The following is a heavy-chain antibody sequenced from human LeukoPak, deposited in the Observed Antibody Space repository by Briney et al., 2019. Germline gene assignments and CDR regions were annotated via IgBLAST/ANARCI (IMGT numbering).Heavy chain of an antibody. J-gene: IGHJ4*02. CDR3: ARDRGGYFDY. V-gene: IGHV4-59*01. Sequence: SETLSLTCTVSGGSISNYYWSWIRQPPGKGLEWIGYIYYSGSTNYNPSLKSRVTISVDTSKNQFSLKLSSVTAADTAVYYCARDRGGYFDYWGQETLVTVSS. CDR2: IYYSGST. CDR1: GGSISNYY. D-gene: IGHD3-16*01.